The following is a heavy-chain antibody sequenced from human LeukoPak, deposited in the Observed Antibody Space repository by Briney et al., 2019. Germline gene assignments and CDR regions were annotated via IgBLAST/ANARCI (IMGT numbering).Heavy chain of an antibody. Sequence: SETLSLTCTVSGGSISSYYWSWIRQPAGKGLEWIGRIYTSGSTNYNPSLKSRVTMSVDTSKNQFSLKLSSVTAADTAVYYCARVWSIFGVVINDAFDIWGQGTMVTVST. CDR2: IYTSGST. CDR1: GGSISSYY. V-gene: IGHV4-4*07. D-gene: IGHD3-3*01. J-gene: IGHJ3*02. CDR3: ARVWSIFGVVINDAFDI.